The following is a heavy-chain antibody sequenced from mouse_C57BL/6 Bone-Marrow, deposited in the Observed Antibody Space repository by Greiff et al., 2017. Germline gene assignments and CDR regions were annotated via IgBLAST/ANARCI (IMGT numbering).Heavy chain of an antibody. Sequence: QVQLQQPGAELVRPGSSVKLSCKASGYTFPSYWMHWVKQRPIQGLEWIGNIDPSDSETHSNQKFKDKATLTVDKSSSTAYMQLSSLTSEDSAVYCGARLGGTAQATTWFAYWGQGTLVTVSA. CDR1: GYTFPSYW. V-gene: IGHV1-52*01. CDR3: ARLGGTAQATTWFAY. J-gene: IGHJ3*01. D-gene: IGHD3-2*02. CDR2: IDPSDSET.